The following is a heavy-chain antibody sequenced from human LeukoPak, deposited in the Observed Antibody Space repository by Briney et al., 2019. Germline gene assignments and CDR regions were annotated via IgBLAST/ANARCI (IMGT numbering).Heavy chain of an antibody. D-gene: IGHD2-2*02. Sequence: GGSLRLSCAASEFTFNSYGMSWVRQAPGKGLEWVSAISGSGGTTYYADFVKGRFTISRDNSNNTLYLQMNSLSAEDTAVYYCAKASRRHCGSSSCYTLDYWGQGTLVTVSS. V-gene: IGHV3-23*01. CDR2: ISGSGGTT. CDR3: AKASRRHCGSSSCYTLDY. J-gene: IGHJ4*02. CDR1: EFTFNSYG.